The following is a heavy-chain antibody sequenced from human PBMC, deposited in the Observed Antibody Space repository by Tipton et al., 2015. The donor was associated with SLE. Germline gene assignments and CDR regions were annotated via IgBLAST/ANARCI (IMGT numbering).Heavy chain of an antibody. CDR3: ARDDLTVGAFDI. CDR2: SYYSGST. V-gene: IGHV4-59*01. Sequence: LRLSCAASGFTFSSYAMSWVRQAPGKGLEWIGSSYYSGSTNYNPSLKSRVTISVDTSKNQFSLKLSSVTAADTAVYYCARDDLTVGAFDIWGQGTMVTVSS. CDR1: GFTFSSYA. D-gene: IGHD4-11*01. J-gene: IGHJ3*02.